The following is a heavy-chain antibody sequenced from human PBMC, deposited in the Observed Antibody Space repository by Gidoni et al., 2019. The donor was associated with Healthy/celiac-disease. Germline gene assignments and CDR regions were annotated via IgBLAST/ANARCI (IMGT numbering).Heavy chain of an antibody. Sequence: QVQLVESGGGVVQPGRSLRLSCAASGFTFSRYALHWVRQGPGKGLEWVAVISYDGSNKYYADSVKGRFTISRDNSKNTLYLQMNSLRAEDTAVYYCARDNKPYDFYYYYYGMDVWGQGTTVTVSS. V-gene: IGHV3-30-3*01. D-gene: IGHD3-3*01. CDR3: ARDNKPYDFYYYYYGMDV. J-gene: IGHJ6*02. CDR1: GFTFSRYA. CDR2: ISYDGSNK.